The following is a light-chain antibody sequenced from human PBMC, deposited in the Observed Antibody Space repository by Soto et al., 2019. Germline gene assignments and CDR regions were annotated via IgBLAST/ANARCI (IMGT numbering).Light chain of an antibody. CDR1: SGHSSYA. V-gene: IGLV4-69*01. J-gene: IGLJ2*01. CDR2: VHSDGSH. Sequence: QLVLTQSPSASASLGASVKLTCTLSSGHSSYAIAWHQQQPEKGPRYLMKVHSDGSHSKGDGIPDRFSGSSSGAERYLTISSLQSEDEADYYCQTWGTGIVVFGGGTKLTVL. CDR3: QTWGTGIVV.